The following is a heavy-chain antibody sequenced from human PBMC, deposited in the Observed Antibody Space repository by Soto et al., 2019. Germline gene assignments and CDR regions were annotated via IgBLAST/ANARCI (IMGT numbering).Heavy chain of an antibody. J-gene: IGHJ4*02. Sequence: GASVKVSCKASGYSFSDYDINWVRQATGQGPEWMGWMNPNSGNTGYAQKFQGRVTMTRNTSINQVVLRMTNMDPVDTATYYCAHSRYSRSSFDYWGQGTLVTVSS. CDR1: GYSFSDYD. CDR3: AHSRYSRSSFDY. V-gene: IGHV1-8*01. D-gene: IGHD6-6*01. CDR2: MNPNSGNT.